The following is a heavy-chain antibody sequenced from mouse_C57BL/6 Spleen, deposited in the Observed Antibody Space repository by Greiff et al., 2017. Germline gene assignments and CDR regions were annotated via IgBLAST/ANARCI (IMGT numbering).Heavy chain of an antibody. Sequence: EVMLVESEGGLVQPGSSMKLSCTASGFTFSDYYMAWVRQVPEKGLEWVANINYDGSSTYYLDSLKSRFIISRDNAKNILYLQMSSRKSEDTATDYWSRDYYGSAGWYFDVWGTGTTVTVSS. CDR3: SRDYYGSAGWYFDV. V-gene: IGHV5-16*01. CDR2: INYDGSST. J-gene: IGHJ1*03. D-gene: IGHD1-1*01. CDR1: GFTFSDYY.